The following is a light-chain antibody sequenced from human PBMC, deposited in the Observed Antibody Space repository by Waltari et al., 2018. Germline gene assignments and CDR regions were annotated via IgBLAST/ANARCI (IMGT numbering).Light chain of an antibody. CDR1: SSDDGSYNL. CDR3: CSYAGRSTRV. J-gene: IGLJ3*02. CDR2: EGT. V-gene: IGLV2-23*01. Sequence: QSALTQPASVSGYLGQSITHSRTATSSDDGSYNLVSWYQQHPGKAPKLMIYEGTKRPSGVSNRFSGSKSGNTASLTISGLQAEDEADYYCCSYAGRSTRVFGGGTKLTVL.